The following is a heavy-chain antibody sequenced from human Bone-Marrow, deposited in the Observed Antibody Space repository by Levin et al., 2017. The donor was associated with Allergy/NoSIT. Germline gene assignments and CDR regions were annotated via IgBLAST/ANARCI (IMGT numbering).Heavy chain of an antibody. CDR1: GASISSSVNY. V-gene: IGHV4-39*02. CDR2: IQYSGST. D-gene: IGHD6-13*01. J-gene: IGHJ5*02. Sequence: PSETLSLTCTVSGASISSSVNYWGWIRRPPGKELEWIGSIQYSGSTYYNPSLKSRVTISMDTSKNQISLTLRSVTAADTAIYYYARDVNSISWFKTWGQGTLVTVSS. CDR3: ARDVNSISWFKT.